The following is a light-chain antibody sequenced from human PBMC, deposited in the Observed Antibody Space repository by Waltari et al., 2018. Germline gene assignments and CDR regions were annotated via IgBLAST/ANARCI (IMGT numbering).Light chain of an antibody. CDR2: KAS. Sequence: DIQLTQSPPTLSASVGDRVTINCRASQRISSWLAWYQQKPGKAPKLLIYKASSLESGVPSRFSGSGSGTEFTLTISSLQPDDFATDYCQQYNSYSWTFGQGTKVEIK. V-gene: IGKV1-5*03. J-gene: IGKJ1*01. CDR3: QQYNSYSWT. CDR1: QRISSW.